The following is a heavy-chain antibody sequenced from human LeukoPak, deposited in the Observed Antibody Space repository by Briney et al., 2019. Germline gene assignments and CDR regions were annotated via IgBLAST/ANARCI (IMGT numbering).Heavy chain of an antibody. CDR2: ISWNSGSI. CDR1: GFTFDNYA. Sequence: SLRLSCAASGFTFDNYAMHWVRQATGKALERVSSISWNSGSIGYADSVKGRFSISRDKAKNQLYMQMSSLRAEDRAVYYCARDASAENDSALRIHIDCWGQGTLITVSS. J-gene: IGHJ4*02. CDR3: ARDASAENDSALRIHIDC. D-gene: IGHD3-22*01. V-gene: IGHV3-9*01.